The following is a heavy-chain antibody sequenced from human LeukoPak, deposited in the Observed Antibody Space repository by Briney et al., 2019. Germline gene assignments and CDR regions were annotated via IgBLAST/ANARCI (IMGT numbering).Heavy chain of an antibody. J-gene: IGHJ6*02. CDR3: ARDLYSSSWGTLLYYYYGMDV. Sequence: PGGSLRLSCAASGFTFSSYWMHWVRQAPGKGLVWVSRINSDGSSTSYADSVKGRFTISRDNAKNTLYLQMNSLRAEDTAVYYCARDLYSSSWGTLLYYYYGMDVWGQGTTVTVSS. V-gene: IGHV3-74*01. D-gene: IGHD6-13*01. CDR2: INSDGSST. CDR1: GFTFSSYW.